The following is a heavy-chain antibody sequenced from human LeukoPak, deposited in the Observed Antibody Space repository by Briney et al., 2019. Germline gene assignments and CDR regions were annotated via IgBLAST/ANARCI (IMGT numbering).Heavy chain of an antibody. V-gene: IGHV4-59*08. J-gene: IGHJ4*02. CDR2: IYYSGST. Sequence: PSETLSLTCTVSGGSISSYYWSWIRQPPGKGLEWVGYIYYSGSTNYNPSLKSRVTISVDTSKNQFSLKLSSVTAADTAVYYCASTKGVGYSSSWYYFDYWGQGTLVTVSS. CDR1: GGSISSYY. D-gene: IGHD6-13*01. CDR3: ASTKGVGYSSSWYYFDY.